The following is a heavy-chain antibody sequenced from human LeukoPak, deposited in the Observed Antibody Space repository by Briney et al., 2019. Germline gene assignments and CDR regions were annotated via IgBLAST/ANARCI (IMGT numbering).Heavy chain of an antibody. CDR1: GGSISSGGYY. CDR2: IYYSGST. D-gene: IGHD3-22*01. V-gene: IGHV4-31*03. J-gene: IGHJ4*02. CDR3: ARELVVIASFDY. Sequence: PSQTLSLTCTVSGGSISSGGYYWSRIRQHPGKGLEWIGYIYYSGSTYYNPSLKSRVTISVDTSKNQFSLKLSSVTAADTAVYYCARELVVIASFDYWGQGTLVTVSS.